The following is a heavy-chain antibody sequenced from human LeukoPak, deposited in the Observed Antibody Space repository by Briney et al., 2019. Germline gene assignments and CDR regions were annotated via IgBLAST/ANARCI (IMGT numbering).Heavy chain of an antibody. D-gene: IGHD2-8*02. V-gene: IGHV4-59*01. CDR3: ASDSGGRRDAFNI. CDR1: GDSISSYY. CDR2: IYYSGST. J-gene: IGHJ3*02. Sequence: SETLSLTCTVSGDSISSYYWSWIRQPPGKGPEWIGYIYYSGSTNYNPSLKSRVSTSVDTSKNQFSLKLTSVTAADTAVYYCASDSGGRRDAFNIWGQGTMVTVSS.